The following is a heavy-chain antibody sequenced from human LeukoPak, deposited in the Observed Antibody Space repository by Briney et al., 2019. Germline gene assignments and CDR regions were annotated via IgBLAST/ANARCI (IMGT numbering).Heavy chain of an antibody. D-gene: IGHD3-22*01. CDR3: ARPIKPRYYDSSGDYYFDY. CDR2: IYPGDSDT. Sequence: GESLKISCKGSGYSFTSYWLGWVRQMPGKGLEWMGIIYPGDSDTRYSPSFQGQVTISADKSISTAYLQWSSLKASDTAMYYCARPIKPRYYDSSGDYYFDYWGQGTLVTVSS. V-gene: IGHV5-51*01. J-gene: IGHJ4*02. CDR1: GYSFTSYW.